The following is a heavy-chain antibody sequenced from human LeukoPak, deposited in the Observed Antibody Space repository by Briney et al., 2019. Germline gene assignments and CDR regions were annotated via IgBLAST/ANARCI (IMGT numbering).Heavy chain of an antibody. Sequence: GGSLRLSCAASGFTFSSYAMSWVRQAPGKGLEWVSAISGSGGSTYYADSVKGRFTISRDNSKNTLYLQMNSLRAEDTAVYYCAKEIDILTGYQLHNWFDPWGQGTLVTVSS. V-gene: IGHV3-23*01. CDR2: ISGSGGST. J-gene: IGHJ5*02. CDR3: AKEIDILTGYQLHNWFDP. CDR1: GFTFSSYA. D-gene: IGHD3-9*01.